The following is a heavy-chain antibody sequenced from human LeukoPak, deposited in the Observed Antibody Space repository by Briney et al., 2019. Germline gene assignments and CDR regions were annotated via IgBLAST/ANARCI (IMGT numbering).Heavy chain of an antibody. CDR3: ARSPLHSGDYRFDL. CDR2: INHGRNA. D-gene: IGHD4-17*01. CDR1: GGSFSGYF. J-gene: IGHJ4*02. Sequence: SETLSLTCAVHGGSFSGYFWSWVRQSPGKGLEWIGEINHGRNANYNLSLKSRVTISVDTSNKQLSLNMTSVTAADTAVYYCARSPLHSGDYRFDLWGQGTLVTVSS. V-gene: IGHV4-34*01.